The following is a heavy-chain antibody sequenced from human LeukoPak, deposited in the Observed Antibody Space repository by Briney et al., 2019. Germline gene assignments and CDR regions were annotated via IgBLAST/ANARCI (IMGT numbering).Heavy chain of an antibody. CDR1: GFTFSSHW. D-gene: IGHD3-3*01. J-gene: IGHJ4*02. V-gene: IGHV3-7*03. Sequence: GGSLRLSCAASGFTFSSHWMSWVRQAPGKGLEWVANIREDGSLQYYVDYVEGRFTICRDNARKSVFLQMNTLRVDDTAVYYCTRVSGAYDVSDYWGQGALVTVSS. CDR2: IREDGSLQ. CDR3: TRVSGAYDVSDY.